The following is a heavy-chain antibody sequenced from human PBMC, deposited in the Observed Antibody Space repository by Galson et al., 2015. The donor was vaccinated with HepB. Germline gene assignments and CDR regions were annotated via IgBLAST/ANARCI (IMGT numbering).Heavy chain of an antibody. CDR2: IYSGGST. CDR3: ARYGSGNQSYYYYGMDV. Sequence: SLRLSCAASGFTVSSNYMSWVRQAPGKGLEWVSVIYSGGSTYYADSVKGRFTISRHNSKNTLYLQMNSLRAEDTAVYYCARYGSGNQSYYYYGMDVWGQGTTVTVSS. J-gene: IGHJ6*02. CDR1: GFTVSSNY. V-gene: IGHV3-53*04. D-gene: IGHD3-10*01.